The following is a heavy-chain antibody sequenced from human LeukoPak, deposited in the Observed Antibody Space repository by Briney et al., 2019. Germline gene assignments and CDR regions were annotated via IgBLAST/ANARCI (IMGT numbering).Heavy chain of an antibody. Sequence: PGGSLRLSCSASGFTFDDYAMHWVRQAPGKGLEWVSGISWNSGSIGYADSVKGRFTISRDNAKNSLYLQMNSLRAEDTAVYYCARVISGGSCYDYWGQGTLVTVSS. J-gene: IGHJ4*02. V-gene: IGHV3-9*01. CDR3: ARVISGGSCYDY. CDR1: GFTFDDYA. CDR2: ISWNSGSI. D-gene: IGHD2-15*01.